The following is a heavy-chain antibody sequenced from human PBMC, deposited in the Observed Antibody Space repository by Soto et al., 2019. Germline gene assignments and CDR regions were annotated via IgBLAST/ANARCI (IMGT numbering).Heavy chain of an antibody. D-gene: IGHD4-17*01. CDR1: GFNFPTFW. J-gene: IGHJ4*02. CDR2: IYPDDSDT. CDR3: SCGRYGDQRERHAV. Sequence: GESLKISCKHSGFNFPTFWIAWVRQMPGKGLEWMGTIYPDDSDTRYSPSFQGQVTISADKSIQTAYLQWGSLKASDSALYYCSCGRYGDQRERHAVWAQGYPVTGSS. V-gene: IGHV5-51*01.